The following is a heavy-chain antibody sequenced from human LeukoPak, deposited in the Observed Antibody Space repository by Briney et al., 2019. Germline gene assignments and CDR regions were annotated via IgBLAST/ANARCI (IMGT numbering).Heavy chain of an antibody. J-gene: IGHJ3*02. CDR3: ARDPGTIHAFDI. V-gene: IGHV4-30-4*01. Sequence: KPSETLSLTCTVSGGSISSGDYYWSWIRQPPGKGLEWIGYIYYSGSTYYNPSLKSRVTISVDTSKNQFSLKLSSVTAADTAVYYCARDPGTIHAFDIWGQGTWSPSLQ. CDR1: GGSISSGDYY. D-gene: IGHD4-17*01. CDR2: IYYSGST.